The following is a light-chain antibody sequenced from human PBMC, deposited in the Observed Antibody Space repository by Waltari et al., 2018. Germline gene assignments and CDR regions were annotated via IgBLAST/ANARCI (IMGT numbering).Light chain of an antibody. CDR1: SGSIDSNY. J-gene: IGLJ3*02. V-gene: IGLV6-57*01. Sequence: FMLTQPHSVSESPGKTVTISCPRPSGSIDSNYVQWYQQRPGRSPTTVIYDDYQRPSGVPTRFSASIDRASNSASLTIAGLTTEDEADYYCLSFDNTLWVFGGGTKLTVL. CDR2: DDY. CDR3: LSFDNTLWV.